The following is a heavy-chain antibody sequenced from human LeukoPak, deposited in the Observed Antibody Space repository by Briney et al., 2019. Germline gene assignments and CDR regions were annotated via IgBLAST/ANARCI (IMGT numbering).Heavy chain of an antibody. CDR3: ARPTKGTAAQGYDY. J-gene: IGHJ4*02. CDR2: IYYSGST. CDR1: GGSISSSTYY. D-gene: IGHD6-6*01. V-gene: IGHV4-39*01. Sequence: PSETLSLTCTVSGGSISSSTYYWGWISQPPGRGLEWIGSIYYSGSTYYNPSLKSRVTISVDTSKNQFSLKVISVTAADTAVYYCARPTKGTAAQGYDYWARESWSPSPQ.